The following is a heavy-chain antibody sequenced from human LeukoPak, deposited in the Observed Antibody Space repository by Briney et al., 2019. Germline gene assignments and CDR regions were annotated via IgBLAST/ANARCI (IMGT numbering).Heavy chain of an antibody. J-gene: IGHJ4*03. V-gene: IGHV3-53*01. Sequence: GGSLRLSCAASGFTVSSNYMSWVRQAPGKGLEWVSVIYSGGSTYYADSVKGRFTISRDNSKNTLYLQMNSLRAEDTAVYYCARVSGDQRYFDYWGHGTLVTVSS. CDR2: IYSGGST. CDR1: GFTVSSNY. CDR3: ARVSGDQRYFDY. D-gene: IGHD7-27*01.